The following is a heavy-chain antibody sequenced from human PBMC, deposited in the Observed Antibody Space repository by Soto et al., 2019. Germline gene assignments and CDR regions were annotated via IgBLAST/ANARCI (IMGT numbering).Heavy chain of an antibody. J-gene: IGHJ4*01. CDR3: ARGSYYYDSSGYYHY. D-gene: IGHD3-22*01. CDR1: GGSISSGDYY. Sequence: SETLSLTCTVSGGSISSGDYYWSWIRQPPGKGLEWIGYIYYSGSTYYNPSLKSRVTISVDTSKNQFSLKLSSVTAADTAVYYCARGSYYYDSSGYYHYWGHGTLVTVS. CDR2: IYYSGST. V-gene: IGHV4-30-4*01.